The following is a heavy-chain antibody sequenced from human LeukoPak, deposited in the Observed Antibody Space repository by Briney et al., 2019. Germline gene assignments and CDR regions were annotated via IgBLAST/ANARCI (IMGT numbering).Heavy chain of an antibody. J-gene: IGHJ4*02. CDR3: ARDGIAVGYSFDY. CDR2: ISSSGSTI. D-gene: IGHD6-19*01. Sequence: AGGSLRLSCAASGFTLSDYYMSWVRQAGGKGMEWVSYISSSGSTIYYADSVKGRFTISRDNAKNSLYLQMNSLRAEDTAVYSCARDGIAVGYSFDYWGQGTLVTVSS. V-gene: IGHV3-11*01. CDR1: GFTLSDYY.